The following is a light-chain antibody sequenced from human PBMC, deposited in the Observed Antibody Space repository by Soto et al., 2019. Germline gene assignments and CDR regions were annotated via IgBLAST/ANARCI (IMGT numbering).Light chain of an antibody. CDR3: LQYSSHSWT. J-gene: IGKJ1*01. V-gene: IGKV1-5*01. Sequence: DIQMTQSPSTMSASVGDRIPITCRASRSISDWLAWYQQKPGKAPELLIFDASSLKSGVPSRFSGSGSGTEFTLTISRLQPDDVATYYCLQYSSHSWTFGQGTKVDIK. CDR2: DAS. CDR1: RSISDW.